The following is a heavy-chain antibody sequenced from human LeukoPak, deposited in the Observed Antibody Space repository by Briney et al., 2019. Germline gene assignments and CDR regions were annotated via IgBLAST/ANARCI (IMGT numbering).Heavy chain of an antibody. D-gene: IGHD1-26*01. CDR3: ARDNSVGDNAWWFDP. Sequence: GASVKVSCKASGYTFTSYYMHWVRQAPGQWLEWMGLINPTGGSTGYAQKFQGRVTMTRDMSTSTDYMELSSLRSGDTAIYYCARDNSVGDNAWWFDPWGQGTLVTVSS. J-gene: IGHJ5*02. CDR2: INPTGGST. CDR1: GYTFTSYY. V-gene: IGHV1-46*01.